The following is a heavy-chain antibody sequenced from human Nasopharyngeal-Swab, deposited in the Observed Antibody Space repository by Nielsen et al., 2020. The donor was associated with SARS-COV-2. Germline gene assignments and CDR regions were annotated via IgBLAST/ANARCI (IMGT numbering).Heavy chain of an antibody. V-gene: IGHV3-74*01. Sequence: WIRQPPGKGLVWVSRINSDGSSTSYADPVKGQFTISRDNSKNTLYLQMSSLRAEDTAVYYCVKVPYGSGSYPSYYFDYWGQGTLVTVSS. CDR3: VKVPYGSGSYPSYYFDY. J-gene: IGHJ4*02. D-gene: IGHD3-10*01. CDR2: INSDGSST.